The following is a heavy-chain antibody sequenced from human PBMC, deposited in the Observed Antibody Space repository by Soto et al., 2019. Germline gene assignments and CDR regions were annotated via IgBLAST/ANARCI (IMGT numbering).Heavy chain of an antibody. V-gene: IGHV4-39*01. Sequence: SETLSLTCTVSGGSISSSSYYWGWIRQPPGKGLEWIGSIYYSGSTYYNPSLKSRVTISVDTSKNQFSLKLSSVTAADTAVYYCARPGDLYYYGMDVWGQGTTVTVS. D-gene: IGHD1-26*01. J-gene: IGHJ6*02. CDR1: GGSISSSSYY. CDR2: IYYSGST. CDR3: ARPGDLYYYGMDV.